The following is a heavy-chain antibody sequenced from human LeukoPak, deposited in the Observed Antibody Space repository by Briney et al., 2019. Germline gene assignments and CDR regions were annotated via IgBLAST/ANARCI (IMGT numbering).Heavy chain of an antibody. Sequence: SETLSLTCTVSGGSISSYYWRWIRQPPGKGLEWIGYIYYSGSTNYNPSLKSRVTISVDTSKNQFSLKLSSVTAADTAVYYCARVSDSGSYYFDCWGQGTLVTVSS. V-gene: IGHV4-59*01. CDR3: ARVSDSGSYYFDC. CDR1: GGSISSYY. CDR2: IYYSGST. J-gene: IGHJ4*02. D-gene: IGHD1-26*01.